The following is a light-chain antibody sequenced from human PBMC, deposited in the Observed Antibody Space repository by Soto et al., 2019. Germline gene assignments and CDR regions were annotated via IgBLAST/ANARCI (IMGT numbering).Light chain of an antibody. J-gene: IGKJ5*01. V-gene: IGKV3-11*01. CDR1: QTVNTY. CDR3: QQRGTSIT. CDR2: DAS. Sequence: IVLTQSPATLSLWPGETAVLSCRASQTVNTYLSWYQQRPGQAPRLLIYDASKRVPGIPARFSGSGSGTDFTLTISSLEPEDFALYDCQQRGTSITFGQGTRLEIE.